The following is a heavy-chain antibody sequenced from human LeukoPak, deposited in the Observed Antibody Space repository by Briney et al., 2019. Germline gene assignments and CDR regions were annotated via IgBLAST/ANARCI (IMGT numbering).Heavy chain of an antibody. Sequence: PGGSVRLSCAACGLPYSSYGMHWVRQAPGKGLEWVAVISYDGSNKYYADSVKGRFTISRDNSKNTLYLQMNSLRAEDTAVYYCAKGFRGAVAGTAYFDYWGQGTLVTVSS. CDR2: ISYDGSNK. J-gene: IGHJ4*02. D-gene: IGHD6-19*01. CDR1: GLPYSSYG. V-gene: IGHV3-30*18. CDR3: AKGFRGAVAGTAYFDY.